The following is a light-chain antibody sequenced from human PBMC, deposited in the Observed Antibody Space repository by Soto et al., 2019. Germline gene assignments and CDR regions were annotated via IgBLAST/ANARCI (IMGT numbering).Light chain of an antibody. CDR3: LQHNNYPPT. J-gene: IGKJ1*01. V-gene: IGKV1-5*01. Sequence: DIQMTHSPSTLSASVLDTVTFSCRASQSVSGWLAWYQQKPGEAPKLLIYAASTLQSGVPSRFSGSGSGTDFTLTISSLQPEDFATYFCLQHNNYPPTFGQGTKVDI. CDR1: QSVSGW. CDR2: AAS.